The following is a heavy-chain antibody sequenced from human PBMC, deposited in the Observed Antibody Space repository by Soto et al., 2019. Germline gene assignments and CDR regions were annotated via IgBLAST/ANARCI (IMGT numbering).Heavy chain of an antibody. CDR2: IIPIFGTA. V-gene: IGHV1-69*01. CDR3: AIDYYDSSGWIGAFDI. J-gene: IGHJ3*02. CDR1: GGTFSSYA. Sequence: QVQLVQSGAEVKKPGSSVKVSCKASGGTFSSYAIRWVRQAPGQGLEWMGGIIPIFGTANYAQKFQGRVTITADESTSTAYMELSSLRSEDTAVYYCAIDYYDSSGWIGAFDIWGQGTMVTVSS. D-gene: IGHD3-22*01.